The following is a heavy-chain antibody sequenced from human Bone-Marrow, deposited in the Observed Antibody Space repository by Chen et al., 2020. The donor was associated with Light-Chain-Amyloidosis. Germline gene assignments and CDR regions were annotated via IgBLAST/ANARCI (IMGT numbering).Heavy chain of an antibody. D-gene: IGHD5-18*01. Sequence: VRLVESGGGVVQPGGSLRLSCAASGFVFTTYGFQWVRQAPGKGLEWVAFIRFDGSDKYDVDSVKGRFTISRDDSKNTVYLQMSRLRVEDTAMYYCAQLYSYGRPFNHWGQGTLVSVSS. CDR3: AQLYSYGRPFNH. J-gene: IGHJ4*02. CDR2: IRFDGSDK. CDR1: GFVFTTYG. V-gene: IGHV3-30*02.